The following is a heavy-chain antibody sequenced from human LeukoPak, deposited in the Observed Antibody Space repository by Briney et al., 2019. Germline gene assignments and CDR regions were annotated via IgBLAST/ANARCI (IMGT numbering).Heavy chain of an antibody. CDR3: ASAPFQLDAFDI. D-gene: IGHD5-24*01. J-gene: IGHJ3*02. CDR1: GGSISSYY. V-gene: IGHV4-59*08. Sequence: KPSETLSLTCTVSGGSISSYYWSWIRQPPGKGLEWIGYIYYSGSTNYNPSLKSRVTISVDTSKNQFSLKLSSVTAADTAVYYCASAPFQLDAFDIWGQGTMVTVSS. CDR2: IYYSGST.